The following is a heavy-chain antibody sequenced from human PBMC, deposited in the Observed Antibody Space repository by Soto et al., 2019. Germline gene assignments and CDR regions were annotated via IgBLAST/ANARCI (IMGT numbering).Heavy chain of an antibody. CDR2: IYYSGST. CDR3: ARVRLRLGELSLLYYYYGMDV. Sequence: SETLSLTCAVSGGSISSGGYSWSWIRQPPGKGLEWIGYIYYSGSTYYNPSLKSRVTISVDTSKNQFSLKLSSVTAADTAVYYCARVRLRLGELSLLYYYYGMDVWGQGTTVTVSS. J-gene: IGHJ6*02. V-gene: IGHV4-31*11. CDR1: GGSISSGGYS. D-gene: IGHD3-16*02.